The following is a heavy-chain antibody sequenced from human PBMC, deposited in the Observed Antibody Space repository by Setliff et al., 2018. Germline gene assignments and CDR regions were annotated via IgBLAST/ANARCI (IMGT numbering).Heavy chain of an antibody. CDR2: INAGKGST. V-gene: IGHV1-3*01. CDR3: AKGLGYDTATYYAYFDY. CDR1: GYTFTTYA. D-gene: IGHD2-15*01. J-gene: IGHJ4*02. Sequence: ASVKVSCKASGYTFTTYAMHWVRQAPGQRLEWMGWINAGKGSTKYSQKFQGRVTITRDTSTSTAYVELSSLRSEDTAVYYCAKGLGYDTATYYAYFDYWGQGTLVTVSS.